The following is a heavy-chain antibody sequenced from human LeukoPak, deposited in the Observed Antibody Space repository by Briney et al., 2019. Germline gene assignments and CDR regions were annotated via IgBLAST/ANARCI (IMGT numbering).Heavy chain of an antibody. V-gene: IGHV4-34*01. CDR3: ARAHSSGWSPLGY. Sequence: SETLSLTCAVYGGSFSGYYWGWIRQPPGKGLEWIGEINHSGSTNYNPSLKSRVTISVDTSKNQFSLKVSSVTAADTAVYYCARAHSSGWSPLGYWGQGTLVTVSS. J-gene: IGHJ4*02. CDR2: INHSGST. CDR1: GGSFSGYY. D-gene: IGHD6-19*01.